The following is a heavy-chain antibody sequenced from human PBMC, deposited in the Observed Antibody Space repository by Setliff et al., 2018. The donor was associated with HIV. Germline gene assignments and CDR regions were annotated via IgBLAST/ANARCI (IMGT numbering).Heavy chain of an antibody. CDR3: ARAEMATIVAFDI. D-gene: IGHD5-12*01. CDR2: IYYSGST. Sequence: SETLSLTCTVSDGSFSSDYWTWIRQTPGKGLEWIGYIYYSGSTKYNPSLTSRVTISVDTSKNHFSLKLTSVTAADTAVYHCARAEMATIVAFDIWGQGTMVTVSS. V-gene: IGHV4-59*01. J-gene: IGHJ3*02. CDR1: DGSFSSDY.